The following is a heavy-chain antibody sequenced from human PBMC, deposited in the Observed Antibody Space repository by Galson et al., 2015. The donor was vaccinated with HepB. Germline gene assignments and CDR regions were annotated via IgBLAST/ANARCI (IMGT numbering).Heavy chain of an antibody. CDR1: GFIFGDYA. D-gene: IGHD4-17*01. J-gene: IGHJ4*02. V-gene: IGHV3-49*03. CDR2: IRSRAHGGTT. CDR3: TRGSPGDYGDYPFDY. Sequence: SLRLSCAASGFIFGDYAMTWFRQAPGKGLEWVGFIRSRAHGGTTDYAASVQGRFTISRDDSKSIGYLQMDSLKTEDAGVYYCTRGSPGDYGDYPFDYWGQGTLVTVSS.